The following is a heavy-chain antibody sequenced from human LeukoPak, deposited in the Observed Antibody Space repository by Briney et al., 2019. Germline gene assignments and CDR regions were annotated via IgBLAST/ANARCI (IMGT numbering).Heavy chain of an antibody. J-gene: IGHJ4*02. D-gene: IGHD2-15*01. V-gene: IGHV3-23*01. CDR2: ISGSGVST. CDR3: ARNAYCSGGSCYLGEYYFDY. Sequence: GGSLRLSCAASGFTFISHAMSWVRQAPGKGLQWVSGISGSGVSTYYADSVKGRFTISRDNSKNTLYLQMNSLRAEDTAVYYCARNAYCSGGSCYLGEYYFDYWGQGTLVTVSS. CDR1: GFTFISHA.